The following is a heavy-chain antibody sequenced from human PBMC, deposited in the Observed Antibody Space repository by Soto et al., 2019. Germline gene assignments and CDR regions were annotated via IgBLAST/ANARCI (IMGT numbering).Heavy chain of an antibody. V-gene: IGHV3-30*02. Sequence: GGSLRLSCAASGFTFSTYGMHWVRQAPGKGLEWVALVLYDGTNKFYSDSVKGRFAISRDNSNNTIYLELSRLRPEDSAVYYCAKVSTSSGWYSHFDYWGQGTLVTVSS. CDR2: VLYDGTNK. CDR3: AKVSTSSGWYSHFDY. D-gene: IGHD6-19*01. J-gene: IGHJ4*02. CDR1: GFTFSTYG.